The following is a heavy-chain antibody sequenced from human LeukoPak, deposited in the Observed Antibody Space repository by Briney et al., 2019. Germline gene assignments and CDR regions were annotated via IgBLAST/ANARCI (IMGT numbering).Heavy chain of an antibody. D-gene: IGHD3-16*01. V-gene: IGHV4-59*12. CDR3: ARAGRGGFDFDY. CDR1: GGSISSYY. CDR2: IYYSGST. Sequence: SSETLSLTCTVSGGSISSYYWSWIRQPPGKGLEWIGYIYYSGSTNYNPSLKSRVTISVDTSKNQFSLKLSSVTAADTAVYSCARAGRGGFDFDYWGQGALVTVSS. J-gene: IGHJ4*02.